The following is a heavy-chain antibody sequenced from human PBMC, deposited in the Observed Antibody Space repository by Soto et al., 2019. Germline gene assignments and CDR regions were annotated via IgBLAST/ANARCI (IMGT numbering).Heavy chain of an antibody. CDR1: GYSFTSYW. CDR3: ARDHSALRYFDWLSVGYYYYGMDV. CDR2: VYPGDSDT. J-gene: IGHJ6*02. Sequence: PGESLKISCKGSGYSFTSYWIGWVRQMPGKGLEWMGIVYPGDSDTGYSPSFQGQVTMSADRSISTAYLQWGSLRAEDTAVYYCARDHSALRYFDWLSVGYYYYGMDVWGQGTTVTVSS. D-gene: IGHD3-9*01. V-gene: IGHV5-51*01.